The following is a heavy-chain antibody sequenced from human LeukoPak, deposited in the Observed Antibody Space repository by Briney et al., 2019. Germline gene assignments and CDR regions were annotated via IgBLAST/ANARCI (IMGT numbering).Heavy chain of an antibody. Sequence: GGSLRLSCAASGFTFSSYAMSWVRRALGKGLEWVSVISENDGRTNYADSVRGRFTISRDNSRNTLYLQMNSLRAEDTAIYYCAKSVAIYFYYGLDVWGQGTTVTVSS. J-gene: IGHJ6*02. D-gene: IGHD3-3*01. V-gene: IGHV3-23*01. CDR1: GFTFSSYA. CDR3: AKSVAIYFYYGLDV. CDR2: ISENDGRT.